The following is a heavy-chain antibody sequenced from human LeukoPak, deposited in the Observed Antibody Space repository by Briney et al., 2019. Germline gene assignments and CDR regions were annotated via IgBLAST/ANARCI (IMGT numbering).Heavy chain of an antibody. CDR1: GGSFSGYY. Sequence: SETLSLTRAVYGGSFSGYYWSWIRQPPGKGLEWIGEINHSGSTNYNPSLKSQVTISVDTSKNQFSLKLSSVTAADTAVYYCARGAAKDAFDIWGQGTMVTVSS. CDR2: INHSGST. V-gene: IGHV4-34*01. D-gene: IGHD6-13*01. CDR3: ARGAAKDAFDI. J-gene: IGHJ3*02.